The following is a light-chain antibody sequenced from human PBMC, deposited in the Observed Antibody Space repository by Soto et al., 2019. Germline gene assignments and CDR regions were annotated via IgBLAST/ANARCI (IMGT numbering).Light chain of an antibody. Sequence: QSALTQPASVSGSPGQSITISCTGTSSDVGGYKYVSWYQQHPGKAPKLIIYEVSNRPSGVPNRFSASKSGNTASLTISGLQAEDEADYFCSSFSSTTATTVVFGGGTKLTVL. CDR3: SSFSSTTATTVV. J-gene: IGLJ2*01. CDR1: SSDVGGYKY. CDR2: EVS. V-gene: IGLV2-14*01.